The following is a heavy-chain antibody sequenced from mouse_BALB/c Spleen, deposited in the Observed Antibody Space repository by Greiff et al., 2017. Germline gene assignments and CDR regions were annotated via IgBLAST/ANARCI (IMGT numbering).Heavy chain of an antibody. V-gene: IGHV5-12-2*01. CDR1: GFTFSSYT. J-gene: IGHJ1*01. CDR3: ARQSWLLPYWYFDV. D-gene: IGHD2-3*01. CDR2: ISNGGGST. Sequence: EVMLVESGGGLVQPGGSLKLSCAASGFTFSSYTMSWVRQTPEKRLEWVAYISNGGGSTYYPDTVKGRFTISRDNAKNTLYLQMSSLKSEDTAMYYCARQSWLLPYWYFDVWGAGTMVTVSS.